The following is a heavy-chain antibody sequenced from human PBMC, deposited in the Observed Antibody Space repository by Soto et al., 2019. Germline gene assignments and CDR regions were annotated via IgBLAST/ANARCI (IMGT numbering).Heavy chain of an antibody. V-gene: IGHV4-31*03. D-gene: IGHD2-21*01. J-gene: IGHJ6*02. Sequence: SETLSPTFSFSGRSISTGVYYWYWIRQHPGKGLEWIGYIYYSGTTYYNPSLKSRVTISVDTSKNQFSLKLSSVTAADTAVYYCAASCVACGGFNYYGMDVWGQGTTVT. CDR2: IYYSGTT. CDR1: GRSISTGVYY. CDR3: AASCVACGGFNYYGMDV.